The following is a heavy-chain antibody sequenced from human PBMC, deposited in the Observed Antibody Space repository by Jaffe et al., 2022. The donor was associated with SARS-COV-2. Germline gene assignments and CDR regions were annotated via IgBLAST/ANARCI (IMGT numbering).Heavy chain of an antibody. CDR1: GGSVSSGSYY. Sequence: QVQLQESGPGLVKPSETLSLTCTVSGGSVSSGSYYWSWIRQPPGKGLEWIGYIYYSGSTNYNPSLKSRVTISVDTSKNQFSLKLSSVTAADTAVYYCARVVGSYYEGGAFDYWGQGTLVTVSS. CDR3: ARVVGSYYEGGAFDY. V-gene: IGHV4-61*01. CDR2: IYYSGST. D-gene: IGHD1-26*01. J-gene: IGHJ4*02.